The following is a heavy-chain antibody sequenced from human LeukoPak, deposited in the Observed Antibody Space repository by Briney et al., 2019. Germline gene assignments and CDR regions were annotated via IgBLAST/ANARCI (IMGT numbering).Heavy chain of an antibody. CDR2: MNPNSGNT. Sequence: GASVKVSCKASGYTFTSYDINWVRQATGQGLEWMGWMNPNSGNTGYAQKFQGRVTMTRNTSISTAYMELSSLRSEDTAVYYCARVYSRWYGYYFDYWGQGTLVTVSS. J-gene: IGHJ4*02. V-gene: IGHV1-8*01. CDR1: GYTFTSYD. D-gene: IGHD6-13*01. CDR3: ARVYSRWYGYYFDY.